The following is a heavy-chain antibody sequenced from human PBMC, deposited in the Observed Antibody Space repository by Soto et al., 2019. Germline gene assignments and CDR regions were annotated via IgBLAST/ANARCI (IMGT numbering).Heavy chain of an antibody. D-gene: IGHD3-22*01. CDR2: IYYSGST. Sequence: SETLSLTCTVSGGSISSGDYYWSWIRQPPGTGLEWIGYIYYSGSTYYNPSLKSRVTISVDTSKNQFSLKLSSVTAADTAVYYCARSLITMIVVVPYYFDYWGQGTLVTVSS. V-gene: IGHV4-30-4*01. J-gene: IGHJ4*02. CDR1: GGSISSGDYY. CDR3: ARSLITMIVVVPYYFDY.